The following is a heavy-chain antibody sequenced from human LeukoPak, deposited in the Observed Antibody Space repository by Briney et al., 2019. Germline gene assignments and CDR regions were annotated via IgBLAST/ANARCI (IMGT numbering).Heavy chain of an antibody. Sequence: GGSLRLSCAASGFTFSSYAMSWVRQAPGKGLEWVSAISGSGGSTYYADSVKGRFTISRDNSKNTLYLQMDSLRAEDTAVYYCAKKEYFDWLTGYWGQGTLVTVSS. J-gene: IGHJ4*02. V-gene: IGHV3-23*01. CDR3: AKKEYFDWLTGY. CDR1: GFTFSSYA. D-gene: IGHD3-9*01. CDR2: ISGSGGST.